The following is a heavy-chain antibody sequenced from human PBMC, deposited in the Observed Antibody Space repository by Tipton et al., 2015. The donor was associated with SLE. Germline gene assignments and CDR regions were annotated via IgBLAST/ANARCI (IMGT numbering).Heavy chain of an antibody. Sequence: TLSLTCTVSGGSISRNYWSWNRQPPGKGLEWIGYISYTGTTYYNPSLKSRLSISVDTSKNQFSLRLRSVIAAATAVYYCARDAAVAGSGYWGQGTLVTVAS. V-gene: IGHV4-59*01. CDR2: ISYTGTT. CDR1: GGSISRNY. J-gene: IGHJ4*02. D-gene: IGHD6-19*01. CDR3: ARDAAVAGSGY.